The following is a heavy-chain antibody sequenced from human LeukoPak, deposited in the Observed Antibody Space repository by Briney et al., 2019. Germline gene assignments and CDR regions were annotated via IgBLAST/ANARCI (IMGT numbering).Heavy chain of an antibody. V-gene: IGHV1-8*01. Sequence: GASVKVSCKASGYTFTSYDINWVRQATGQGLEWMGWMNPNSGNAVYAQKFQGRVTMTRNTSITTAYMELTSLRSEDTAMYYCARGQSQFDYWGQGTLVTASS. CDR2: MNPNSGNA. CDR1: GYTFTSYD. J-gene: IGHJ4*02. CDR3: ARGQSQFDY.